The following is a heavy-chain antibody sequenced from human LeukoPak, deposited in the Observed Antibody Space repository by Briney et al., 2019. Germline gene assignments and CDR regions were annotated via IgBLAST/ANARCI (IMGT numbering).Heavy chain of an antibody. CDR3: ASWGAQAMDRYYFDY. Sequence: ASVKVSCKGSGYTLTELSMHWVRQAPGKGREWVGGFDPEDGETIYAQKFQGRGTMTDDTSTDTAYMKLSRLSSEDTAVYYCASWGAQAMDRYYFDYWGQGTLVTVSS. CDR2: FDPEDGET. CDR1: GYTLTELS. V-gene: IGHV1-24*01. J-gene: IGHJ4*02. D-gene: IGHD5-18*01.